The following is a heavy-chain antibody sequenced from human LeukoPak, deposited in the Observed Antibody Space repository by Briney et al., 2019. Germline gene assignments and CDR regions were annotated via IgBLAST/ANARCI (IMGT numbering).Heavy chain of an antibody. Sequence: ASVKVSCKASGGTFSSYAISWVRQAPGQGLEWMGWISAYNGNTNYAQKLQGRVTMTTDTSTSTAYMELRSLRSDDTAVYYCLLRDGYYEFDYWGQGTLVTVSS. CDR3: LLRDGYYEFDY. V-gene: IGHV1-18*01. D-gene: IGHD3-22*01. CDR1: GGTFSSYA. CDR2: ISAYNGNT. J-gene: IGHJ4*02.